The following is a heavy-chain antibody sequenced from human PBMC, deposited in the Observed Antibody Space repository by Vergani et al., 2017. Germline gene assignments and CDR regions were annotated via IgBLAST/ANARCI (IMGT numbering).Heavy chain of an antibody. Sequence: EVQLVESGGVVVQPGGSLRLSCAASGFTFDDYTMHWVRQAPGKGLEWVSLISWVGGSTYYADSVKGRFTISRDNSKNSLYLKMNSLRTEDTALYYCAKDIFPGVVVAATPDYWGQGTLVTVSS. CDR1: GFTFDDYT. D-gene: IGHD2-15*01. V-gene: IGHV3-43*01. CDR2: ISWVGGST. J-gene: IGHJ4*02. CDR3: AKDIFPGVVVAATPDY.